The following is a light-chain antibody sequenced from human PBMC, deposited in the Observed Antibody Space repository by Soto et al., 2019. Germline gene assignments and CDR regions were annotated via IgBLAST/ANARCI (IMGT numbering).Light chain of an antibody. CDR2: DTN. Sequence: QSVLTLPPTTSGTPGQPVTISRSGSRSSIGPNDVHWYRQLSGTAPQILIYDTNQQATGVPDRFSGARSGTSASLAIHGLQSEDEADYHCAAWDDSLNGPVFGGGTKLTVL. V-gene: IGLV1-44*01. CDR3: AAWDDSLNGPV. J-gene: IGLJ2*01. CDR1: RSSIGPND.